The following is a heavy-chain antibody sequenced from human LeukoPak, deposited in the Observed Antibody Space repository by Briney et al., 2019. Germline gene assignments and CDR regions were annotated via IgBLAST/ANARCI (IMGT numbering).Heavy chain of an antibody. D-gene: IGHD6-13*01. Sequence: SVKVSCKASGGTFSSYAISWVRQAPGQGLEWMGGIIPIFGTANYAQKLQGRVTITADESTSTAYMELSSLRSEDTAVYYCARVGTLIAAAEGNWFDPWGQGTLVTVSS. CDR3: ARVGTLIAAAEGNWFDP. V-gene: IGHV1-69*13. CDR2: IIPIFGTA. CDR1: GGTFSSYA. J-gene: IGHJ5*02.